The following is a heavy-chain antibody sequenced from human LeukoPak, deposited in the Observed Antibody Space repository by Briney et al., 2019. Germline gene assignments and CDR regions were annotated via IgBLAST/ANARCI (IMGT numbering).Heavy chain of an antibody. V-gene: IGHV3-23*01. CDR3: AKGNYYDSSGYLYYFDY. D-gene: IGHD3-22*01. Sequence: GGSLRLSCAASGFIFSNYAMSWVRQAPGKGLEWVSAISGSGGSTYYADSVKGRFTISRDNSKNTLYLQMNSLRAEDTAVYYCAKGNYYDSSGYLYYFDYWGQGTLVTVSS. CDR1: GFIFSNYA. J-gene: IGHJ4*02. CDR2: ISGSGGST.